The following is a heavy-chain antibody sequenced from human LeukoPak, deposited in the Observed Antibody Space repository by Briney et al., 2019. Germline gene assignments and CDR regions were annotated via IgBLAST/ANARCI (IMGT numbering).Heavy chain of an antibody. J-gene: IGHJ3*02. CDR2: IYHGGNT. D-gene: IGHD4-17*01. Sequence: SETLSLTCTVSGYSISSGYYWGWIRQPPGKGLEWIASIYHGGNTFYNPSHKSRVTISVDTPKNQFSLKLSSVTAADTAVYYCARVMTTATTWAFDIWGQGTMVTVSS. CDR1: GYSISSGYY. CDR3: ARVMTTATTWAFDI. V-gene: IGHV4-38-2*02.